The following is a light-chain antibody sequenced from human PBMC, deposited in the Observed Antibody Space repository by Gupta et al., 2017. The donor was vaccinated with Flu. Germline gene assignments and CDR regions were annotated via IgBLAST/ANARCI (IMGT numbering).Light chain of an antibody. Sequence: GDTVTITCRASQGISAWLAWYRQKPGKAPKLLMSAASSLESGVPTRFSGSGSGTDFTLTISRLQPEDFATYYCQRTDNFPWTFGQGTKVEIK. CDR2: AAS. V-gene: IGKV1-12*01. J-gene: IGKJ1*01. CDR1: QGISAW. CDR3: QRTDNFPWT.